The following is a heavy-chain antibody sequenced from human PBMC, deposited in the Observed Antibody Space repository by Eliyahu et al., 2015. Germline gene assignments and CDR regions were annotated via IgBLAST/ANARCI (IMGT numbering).Heavy chain of an antibody. CDR1: GDTFSNYA. CDR3: AIGGLAGRPGWFDP. J-gene: IGHJ5*02. V-gene: IGHV1-69*01. D-gene: IGHD6-6*01. CDR2: IIPIFGAP. Sequence: QVQLVQSGAEVKKPGSSVKVSCKASGDTFSNYAFNWVRQAPGQGLEWMGGIIPIFGAPKYAQKFQARVTINADESTRTAYMELSSLRSDDTAVYFCAIGGLAGRPGWFDPWGQGTLVIVSS.